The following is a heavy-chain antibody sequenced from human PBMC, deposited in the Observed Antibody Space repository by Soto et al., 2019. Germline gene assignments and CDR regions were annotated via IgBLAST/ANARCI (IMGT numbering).Heavy chain of an antibody. V-gene: IGHV3-23*01. CDR2: ISGSGGST. CDR1: GFTFSSYA. CDR3: AKSVDYDFWSGYYKIHDAFDI. Sequence: GGSLRLSCAASGFTFSSYAMSWVRQAPGKGLEWVSAISGSGGSTYYADSVKGRFTISRDNSKNTLYLQMNSLRAEDTAVYYCAKSVDYDFWSGYYKIHDAFDIWGQGTMVTVSS. J-gene: IGHJ3*02. D-gene: IGHD3-3*01.